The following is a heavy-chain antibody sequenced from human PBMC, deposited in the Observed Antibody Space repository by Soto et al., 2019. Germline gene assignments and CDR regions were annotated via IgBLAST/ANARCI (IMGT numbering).Heavy chain of an antibody. CDR3: ARDFKFWSGYPGSDNWFDP. J-gene: IGHJ5*02. Sequence: SETLSLTCTVSGDSISSGDYYWGWIRQPPGKGLEWIGYIYYSGSTYYNPSLKSRVTISVDTSKNQFSLKLSSVTAADTAVYYCARDFKFWSGYPGSDNWFDPWGQGTLVTVSS. CDR1: GDSISSGDYY. CDR2: IYYSGST. V-gene: IGHV4-30-4*01. D-gene: IGHD3-3*01.